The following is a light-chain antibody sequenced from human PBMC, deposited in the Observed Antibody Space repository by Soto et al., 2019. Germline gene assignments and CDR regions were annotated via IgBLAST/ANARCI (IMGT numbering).Light chain of an antibody. CDR3: HHYSSPPAT. V-gene: IGKV3-20*01. J-gene: IGKJ4*01. CDR2: GAS. Sequence: EIVLTQSPGTLSLSPGERATLSCRASQSVRNYLAWYRQKPGQAPRLLIYGASTRAAGIPDRFGGSGSGKDFTLALSGLEPEDFAMYYCHHYSSPPATFGGGTRVESK. CDR1: QSVRNY.